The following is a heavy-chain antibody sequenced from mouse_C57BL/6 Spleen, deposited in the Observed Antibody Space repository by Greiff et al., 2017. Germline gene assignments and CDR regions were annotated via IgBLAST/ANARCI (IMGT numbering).Heavy chain of an antibody. Sequence: EVQLQQSGPELVKPGASVKISCKASGYTFTDYYMNWVKQSHGKSLEWIGDINPNNGGTSYNQKFKGKDTLTVDKSSSTAYMELRRLTSEDAAVYYCARWGYYGSSGYWGQGTTPTVSS. CDR1: GYTFTDYY. D-gene: IGHD1-1*01. J-gene: IGHJ2*01. CDR3: ARWGYYGSSGY. V-gene: IGHV1-26*01. CDR2: INPNNGGT.